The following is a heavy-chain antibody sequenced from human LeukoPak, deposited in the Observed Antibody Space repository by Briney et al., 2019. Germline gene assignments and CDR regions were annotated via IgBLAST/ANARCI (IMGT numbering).Heavy chain of an antibody. CDR3: ARGLSGYETFNY. V-gene: IGHV4-30-4*01. CDR2: IYYSGST. Sequence: SETLSLTCTVSGGSISSGDYYWRWIRPPPGKGLEWIGYIYYSGSTYYNPSLKSRVTISVDTSKNQFSLKLRSVTAADTAVYYCARGLSGYETFNYWGQGTLVTVSS. J-gene: IGHJ4*02. D-gene: IGHD5-12*01. CDR1: GGSISSGDYY.